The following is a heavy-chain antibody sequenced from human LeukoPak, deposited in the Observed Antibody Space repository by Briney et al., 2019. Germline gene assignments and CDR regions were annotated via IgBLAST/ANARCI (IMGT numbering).Heavy chain of an antibody. D-gene: IGHD4-17*01. J-gene: IGHJ6*03. Sequence: GGSLRLSCAASGFTFSSYSMNWVRQAPGKGLEWVSSISSSSSYIYYVDSVKGRFTISRDNAKNSLYLQMNSLRAEDTAVYYCARGYGDYVNYYYYYYMDVWGKGTTVTVSS. CDR1: GFTFSSYS. V-gene: IGHV3-21*01. CDR3: ARGYGDYVNYYYYYYMDV. CDR2: ISSSSSYI.